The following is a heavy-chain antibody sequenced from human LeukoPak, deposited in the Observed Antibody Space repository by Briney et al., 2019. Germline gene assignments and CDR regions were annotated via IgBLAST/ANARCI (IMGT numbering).Heavy chain of an antibody. CDR2: IIHSGST. J-gene: IGHJ4*02. CDR1: GGSFSGSY. V-gene: IGHV4-34*12. Sequence: SETLSLTCAVYGGSFSGSYWSWIRQSPGKGLEWIGGIIHSGSTTYNPSLKSRVTISIDTSKNQFSLKLSSVTAADTAVYYCARLVGAATDPFDYWGQGTLVTVSS. D-gene: IGHD2-15*01. CDR3: ARLVGAATDPFDY.